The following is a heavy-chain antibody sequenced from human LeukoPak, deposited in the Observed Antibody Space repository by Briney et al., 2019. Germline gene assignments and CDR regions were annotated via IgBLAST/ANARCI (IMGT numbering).Heavy chain of an antibody. CDR2: IKEDGSEQ. J-gene: IGHJ4*02. D-gene: IGHD3-3*01. V-gene: IGHV3-7*03. Sequence: QAGGSLRLSCVASEFTFRDYWMSWVRQAPGKGPEWVANIKEDGSEQFYVDSVKGRFTISRDDAKNSLYLQMNSLRAEDTAVYYCASSSLADYDFWSGYECDYWGQGTLVTVSS. CDR1: EFTFRDYW. CDR3: ASSSLADYDFWSGYECDY.